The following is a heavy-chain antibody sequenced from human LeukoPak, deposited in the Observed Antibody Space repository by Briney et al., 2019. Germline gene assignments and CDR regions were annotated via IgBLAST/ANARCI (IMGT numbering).Heavy chain of an antibody. V-gene: IGHV1-18*01. J-gene: IGHJ5*02. CDR3: ARVGATYSGDP. Sequence: GASVKVSCKASGYTFTSYGISWVRQAPGQGLEWMGWISAYIGNTNYAQKFQGRITMTRDTSISTAYMELSRLRSDDTAVYYCARVGATYSGDPWGQGTLVTVSS. CDR2: ISAYIGNT. CDR1: GYTFTSYG. D-gene: IGHD1-26*01.